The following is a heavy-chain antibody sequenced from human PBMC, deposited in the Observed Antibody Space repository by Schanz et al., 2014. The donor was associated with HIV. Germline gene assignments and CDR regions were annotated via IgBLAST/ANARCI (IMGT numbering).Heavy chain of an antibody. CDR3: AKDRNYYDNRYLGKGNYYYYYGMDV. Sequence: VRLVESGGGLVQSGGSLRLSCTTSGFIFSDHFMGWVRQAPGKGLEWLAAIWYDGSNKFYADSVKGRFTISRDNSKNTMYLKMNSLRVDDTAVYYCAKDRNYYDNRYLGKGNYYYYYGMDVWGQGTTVTVSS. CDR1: GFIFSDHF. J-gene: IGHJ6*02. CDR2: IWYDGSNK. D-gene: IGHD3-22*01. V-gene: IGHV3-30*02.